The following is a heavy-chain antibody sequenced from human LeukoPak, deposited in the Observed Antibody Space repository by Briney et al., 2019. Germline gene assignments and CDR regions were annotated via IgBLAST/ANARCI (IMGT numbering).Heavy chain of an antibody. CDR3: ARAPDYQTFDY. CDR2: INHSGST. CDR1: GGSFSGYY. J-gene: IGHJ4*02. D-gene: IGHD4-11*01. Sequence: PSETLTLTCTVYGGSFSGYYWSWIRQPPGKGPEWIGEINHSGSTNYNPSLKSRVTISVDTSKNQFSLKLSSVTAADTAVYYCARAPDYQTFDYWGQGTLVTVSS. V-gene: IGHV4-34*01.